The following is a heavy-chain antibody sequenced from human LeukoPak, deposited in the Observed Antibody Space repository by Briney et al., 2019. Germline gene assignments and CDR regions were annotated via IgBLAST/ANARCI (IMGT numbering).Heavy chain of an antibody. Sequence: GSLRLSCAASGFTFSSYAMSWVRQAPGKGLEWIGNIYYTGTTNYSPSLKSRVTISVDTSKNQFSLKLSSVTAADTAVYYCARTQDAATFDYWGQGTLVTVSS. D-gene: IGHD6-25*01. J-gene: IGHJ4*02. CDR2: IYYTGTT. CDR1: GFTFSSYA. V-gene: IGHV4-59*01. CDR3: ARTQDAATFDY.